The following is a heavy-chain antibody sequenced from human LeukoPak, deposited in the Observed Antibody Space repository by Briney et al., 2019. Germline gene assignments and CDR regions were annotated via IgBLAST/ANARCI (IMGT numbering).Heavy chain of an antibody. CDR2: ISSSSSTI. CDR3: ARGYDFWSGYQPEPHDAFDI. D-gene: IGHD3-3*01. Sequence: PGGSLRLSCAASGFTFSSYSMNWVRQAPGKGLEWVSYISSSSSTIYYADSVKGRFTISRDNAKNSRYLQMNSLRAEDTAVYFCARGYDFWSGYQPEPHDAFDIWGQGTMVTVSS. CDR1: GFTFSSYS. J-gene: IGHJ3*02. V-gene: IGHV3-48*01.